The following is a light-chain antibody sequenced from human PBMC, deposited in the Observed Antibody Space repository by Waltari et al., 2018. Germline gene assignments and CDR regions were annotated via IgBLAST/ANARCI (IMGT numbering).Light chain of an antibody. V-gene: IGKV3-11*01. J-gene: IGKJ3*01. CDR3: QQRSNWPPVFT. Sequence: ETVLTQAPATLSFSPGERATLSCRASQSVSSYLAWDQQKPGQAPRLLIYDASNRATGIPARFSGSGSGTDFTLTISSLEPEDFAVYYCQQRSNWPPVFTFGPGTKVDIK. CDR1: QSVSSY. CDR2: DAS.